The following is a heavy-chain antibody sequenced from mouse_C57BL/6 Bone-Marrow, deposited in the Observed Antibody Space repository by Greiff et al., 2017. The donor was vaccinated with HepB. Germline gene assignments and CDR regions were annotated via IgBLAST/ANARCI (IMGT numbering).Heavy chain of an antibody. Sequence: VQRVESGAELVRPGTSVKVSCKASGYAFTNYLIEWVKQRPGQGLEWIGVINPGSGGTNYNEKFKGKATLTADKSSSTAYMQLSSLTSEDSAVYFCARYYYGSSYDAMDYWGQGTSVTVSS. CDR2: INPGSGGT. V-gene: IGHV1-54*01. D-gene: IGHD1-1*01. CDR3: ARYYYGSSYDAMDY. J-gene: IGHJ4*01. CDR1: GYAFTNYL.